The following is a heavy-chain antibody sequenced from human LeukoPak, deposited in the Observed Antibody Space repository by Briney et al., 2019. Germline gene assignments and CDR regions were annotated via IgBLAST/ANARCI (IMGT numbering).Heavy chain of an antibody. J-gene: IGHJ4*02. Sequence: SETLSLTCTVSGGSIGSGGYYWSWIRQPPGKGLEWIGYIYHSGSTYYNPSLKSRVTISVDRSKNQFSLKLSSVTAADTAVYYCAIHCSSTSCYIYGHYWGQGTLVTVSS. D-gene: IGHD2-2*02. CDR2: IYHSGST. CDR3: AIHCSSTSCYIYGHY. CDR1: GGSIGSGGYY. V-gene: IGHV4-30-2*01.